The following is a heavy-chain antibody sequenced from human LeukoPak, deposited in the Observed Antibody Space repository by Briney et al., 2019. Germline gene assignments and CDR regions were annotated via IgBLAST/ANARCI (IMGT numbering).Heavy chain of an antibody. D-gene: IGHD6-6*01. V-gene: IGHV1-69*05. CDR1: GGTFSSYA. CDR3: ARFGALFGSSSKYYYMDG. Sequence: SVKVSCKASGGTFSSYAISWVRQAPGQGLEWMGRIIPIFGTANYAQKFQGRVTITTDESTSTAYMELSSLRSEDTAVYSCARFGALFGSSSKYYYMDGWGKGTTVTVSS. J-gene: IGHJ6*03. CDR2: IIPIFGTA.